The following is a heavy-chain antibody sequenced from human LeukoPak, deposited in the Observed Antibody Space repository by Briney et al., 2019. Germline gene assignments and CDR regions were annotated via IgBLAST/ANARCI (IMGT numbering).Heavy chain of an antibody. J-gene: IGHJ4*02. D-gene: IGHD6-13*01. V-gene: IGHV3-33*01. CDR2: IWYDGSNK. CDR1: GFTFSSYG. CDR3: TRDLTGTTWSENDY. Sequence: GGSLRLSCAASGFTFSSYGMHWVRQAPGKGLEWVAVIWYDGSNKYYADSVKGRFTISRDNSKNTLYLQMNNLRADDTARYYCTRDLTGTTWSENDYWGQGTLVTISS.